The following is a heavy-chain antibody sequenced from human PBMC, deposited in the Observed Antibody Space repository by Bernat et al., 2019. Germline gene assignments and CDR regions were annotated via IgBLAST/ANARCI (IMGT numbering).Heavy chain of an antibody. D-gene: IGHD5-18*01. CDR2: ISGSGGST. J-gene: IGHJ4*02. Sequence: VRLVGAGGGWVQPGGCLRLSCAASGCAFSSYAMSWVRQAPGKGLEWVSAISGSGGSTYYADAVKGRFTISRDNSKNTLYLQMNSLRAEDTAVYYCAKTHTAMVTGYFDYWGQGTLVTVSS. V-gene: IGHV3-23*04. CDR3: AKTHTAMVTGYFDY. CDR1: GCAFSSYA.